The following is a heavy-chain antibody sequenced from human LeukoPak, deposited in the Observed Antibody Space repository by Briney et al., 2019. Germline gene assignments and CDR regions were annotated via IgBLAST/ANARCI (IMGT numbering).Heavy chain of an antibody. Sequence: GGSLRLSCAASGFTFSSYAMSWVRQAPGKGLEWVSGISGSGGSTYYADSVKGRFTISRDNSKNTLYLQMNSLRAEDTAVYYCAKEGYCGGDCYRGFDYWGQGTLVTVSS. V-gene: IGHV3-23*01. D-gene: IGHD2-21*02. CDR1: GFTFSSYA. J-gene: IGHJ4*02. CDR3: AKEGYCGGDCYRGFDY. CDR2: ISGSGGST.